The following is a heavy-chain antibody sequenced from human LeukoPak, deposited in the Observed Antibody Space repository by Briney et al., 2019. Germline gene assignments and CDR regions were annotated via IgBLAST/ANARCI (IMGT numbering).Heavy chain of an antibody. Sequence: ASVKVSCTSSGYTFTVYAVSWVRQAPGQGLEWIGWISAYNGVTNYAQKFQGRVTMTTDTSTTTGYMELRSLRSDDTAVYYCARDQLRYYGSGSYYSDMDVWGQGTTVTVSS. D-gene: IGHD3-10*01. J-gene: IGHJ6*02. CDR2: ISAYNGVT. CDR1: GYTFTVYA. V-gene: IGHV1-18*01. CDR3: ARDQLRYYGSGSYYSDMDV.